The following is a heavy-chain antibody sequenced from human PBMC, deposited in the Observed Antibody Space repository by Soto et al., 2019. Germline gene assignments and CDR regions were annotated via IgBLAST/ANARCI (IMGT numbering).Heavy chain of an antibody. CDR1: GHSFTTYY. CDR3: AHALGYSSGFDP. D-gene: IGHD5-18*01. CDR2: VSPSRGST. J-gene: IGHJ5*02. Sequence: QVQLVQSGAEVRKPGASVKLSCKTSGHSFTTYYIHWVRQAPGQGLEWMGVVSPSRGSTNYAQKFQGRLTLTSHTSTGTVYMELSSLISDDTAVFYCAHALGYSSGFDPWGQGALVTVSS. V-gene: IGHV1-46*01.